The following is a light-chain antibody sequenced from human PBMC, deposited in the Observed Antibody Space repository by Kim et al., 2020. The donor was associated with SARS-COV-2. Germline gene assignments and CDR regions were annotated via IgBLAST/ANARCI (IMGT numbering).Light chain of an antibody. CDR3: QAWDSSTYV. Sequence: VSPGRTARITSSGDKLGDKYACWYQQKPGQSPVLVIYQDSKRPSGIPERFSGSNSGNTATLTISGTQAMDEADYYCQAWDSSTYVFGTGTKVTVL. CDR2: QDS. V-gene: IGLV3-1*01. J-gene: IGLJ1*01. CDR1: KLGDKY.